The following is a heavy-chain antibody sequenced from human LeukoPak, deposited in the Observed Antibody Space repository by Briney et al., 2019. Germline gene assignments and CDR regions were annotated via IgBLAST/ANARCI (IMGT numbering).Heavy chain of an antibody. V-gene: IGHV4-39*01. CDR3: ASKDIVVVPANGAAFDI. J-gene: IGHJ3*02. Sequence: SETLSLTCTVSGGSISSYYWSWIRQPPGKGLEWIGSIYYSGSTYYNPSLKSRVTISVDTSKNQFPLKLSSVTAADTAVYYCASKDIVVVPANGAAFDIWGQGTMVTVSS. D-gene: IGHD2-2*01. CDR1: GGSISSYY. CDR2: IYYSGST.